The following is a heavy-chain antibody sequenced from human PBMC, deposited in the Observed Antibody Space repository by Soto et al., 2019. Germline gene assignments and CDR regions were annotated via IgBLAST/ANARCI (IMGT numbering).Heavy chain of an antibody. D-gene: IGHD3-3*01. CDR2: ISGSGGST. J-gene: IGHJ5*02. CDR3: ATSRPRITIFGVVIPWFDP. Sequence: PGGSLRLSCAASGFTFSSYAMSWVRQAPGKGLEWVSAISGSGGSTYYADSVKGRFTISRDNSKNTLYLQMNSLRAEDTAVYYCATSRPRITIFGVVIPWFDPWGQGTLVTVSS. CDR1: GFTFSSYA. V-gene: IGHV3-23*01.